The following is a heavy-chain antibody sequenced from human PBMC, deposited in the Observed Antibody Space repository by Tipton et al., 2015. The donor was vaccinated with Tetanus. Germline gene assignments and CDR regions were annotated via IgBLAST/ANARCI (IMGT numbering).Heavy chain of an antibody. CDR1: GFIVSSHY. D-gene: IGHD6-19*01. CDR2: MYSGGDT. V-gene: IGHV3-53*01. CDR3: VRDGGSSGWLAY. J-gene: IGHJ4*02. Sequence: GSLRLSCVASGFIVSSHYMSWVRQAPGKGLEWVSVMYSGGDTCYVDSVKGRFSISRDNAKNTLYLQMNSLRVEDTAVYYCVRDGGSSGWLAYWGQGTLVTVSS.